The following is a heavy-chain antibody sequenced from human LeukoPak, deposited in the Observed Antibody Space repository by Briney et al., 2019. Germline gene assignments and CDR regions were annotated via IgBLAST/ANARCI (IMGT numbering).Heavy chain of an antibody. V-gene: IGHV4-59*01. J-gene: IGHJ6*03. CDR2: IYYSGST. Sequence: SETLSLTCTVSGGSISSYYWSWIRQPPGKGLEWIGYIYYSGSTNYNPSLKSRVTISVDTSKNQFSLKLSSVTAADTAVYYCATSTVVTRVGYYMDVWGKGTTVTVSS. D-gene: IGHD4-23*01. CDR3: ATSTVVTRVGYYMDV. CDR1: GGSISSYY.